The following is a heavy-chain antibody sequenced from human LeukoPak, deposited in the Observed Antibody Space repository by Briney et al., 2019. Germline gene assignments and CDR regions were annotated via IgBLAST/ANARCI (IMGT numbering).Heavy chain of an antibody. V-gene: IGHV4-4*07. CDR3: ARDDYGDYLDAFDI. Sequence: SETLSLTCTGSGGSISSYYWSWIRQPAGKGLEWIGRIYTSGSTNYDPSLKSRVTMSVDTSKNQFSLKLSSVTAADAAVYYCARDDYGDYLDAFDIWGQGTMVTVSS. D-gene: IGHD4-17*01. CDR2: IYTSGST. J-gene: IGHJ3*02. CDR1: GGSISSYY.